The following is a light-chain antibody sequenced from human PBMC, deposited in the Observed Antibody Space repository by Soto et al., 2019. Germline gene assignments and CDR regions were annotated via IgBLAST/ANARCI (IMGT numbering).Light chain of an antibody. Sequence: EIVLTQSPATLSVSPGGRATLSCRASESVSNHLAWYQQKPGQAPRLLIYDASNRATGIPARFSGSGSGTDFTLTISSLEPEDFAVYYCQQRSNWPPGLTFGGGTKVDIK. CDR1: ESVSNH. CDR3: QQRSNWPPGLT. V-gene: IGKV3-11*01. J-gene: IGKJ4*01. CDR2: DAS.